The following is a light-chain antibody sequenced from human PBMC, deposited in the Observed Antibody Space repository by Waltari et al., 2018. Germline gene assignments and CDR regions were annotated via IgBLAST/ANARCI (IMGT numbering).Light chain of an antibody. CDR2: AAS. Sequence: DIQMTQSPSSVSASVGDRVSITCRASKGISSWFSFSPPQPGKAPKLLIYAASSLQSGVPSRFSGSGSGTEFTLTLSSLQPEDLATYYCQQANSFPLTFGQGTRLEIK. CDR1: KGISSW. J-gene: IGKJ5*01. V-gene: IGKV1-12*01. CDR3: QQANSFPLT.